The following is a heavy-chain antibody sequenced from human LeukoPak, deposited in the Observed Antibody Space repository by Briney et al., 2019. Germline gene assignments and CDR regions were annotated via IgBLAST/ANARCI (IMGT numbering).Heavy chain of an antibody. J-gene: IGHJ4*02. CDR2: IYTSGST. Sequence: SETLSLTCTVSGGSISSYYWSWIRQPPGKGLEWIGYIYTSGSTNYSPSLKSRVTISVDTSKNQFSLKLSSVTAADTAVYYCARFGVYGSGSRFDYWGQGTLVTVSS. CDR1: GGSISSYY. CDR3: ARFGVYGSGSRFDY. D-gene: IGHD3-10*01. V-gene: IGHV4-4*09.